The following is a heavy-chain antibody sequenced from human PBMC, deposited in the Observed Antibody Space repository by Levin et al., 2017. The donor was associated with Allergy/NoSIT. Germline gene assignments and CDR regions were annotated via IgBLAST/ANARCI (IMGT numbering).Heavy chain of an antibody. Sequence: GGSLRLSCAASGFTFSSYAMHWVRQAPGKGLEWVAVISYDGSNKYYADSVKGRFTISRDNSKNTLYLQMNSLRAEDTAVYYCARDSSGAGDVDYWGQGTLVTVSS. CDR1: GFTFSSYA. V-gene: IGHV3-30-3*01. CDR2: ISYDGSNK. CDR3: ARDSSGAGDVDY. D-gene: IGHD6-19*01. J-gene: IGHJ4*02.